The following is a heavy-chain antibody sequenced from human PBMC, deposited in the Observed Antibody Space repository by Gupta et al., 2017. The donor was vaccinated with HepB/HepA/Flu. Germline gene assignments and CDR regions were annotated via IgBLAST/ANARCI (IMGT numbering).Heavy chain of an antibody. CDR1: GFTFSSYW. Sequence: EVQLVESGGGLVQPGGSLRLSCAASGFTFSSYWMRWVRQAPGKGLEWVANIKQGGSEKYYVDSVKGRFTISRDNAKNSLYLQMNSLRAEDTAVYYCARGGYRRGLDYWGQGTLVTVSS. D-gene: IGHD3-10*01. CDR2: IKQGGSEK. CDR3: ARGGYRRGLDY. J-gene: IGHJ4*02. V-gene: IGHV3-7*01.